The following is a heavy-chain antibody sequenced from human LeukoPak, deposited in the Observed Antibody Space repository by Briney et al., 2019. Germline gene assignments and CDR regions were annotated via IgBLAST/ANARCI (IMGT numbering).Heavy chain of an antibody. D-gene: IGHD6-19*01. CDR2: INPSSGDT. CDR1: GYTFTGCY. J-gene: IGHJ3*01. CDR3: ARASGYTSDWNSLGT. Sequence: ASVKVSCKASGYTFTGCYIHWLRQAPGQGFEWMGWINPSSGDTKYAQKFQGRVTMTRDTSITTAYMELSRLRSDDMAVYYCARASGYTSDWNSLGTWGQGTMVTVSS. V-gene: IGHV1-2*02.